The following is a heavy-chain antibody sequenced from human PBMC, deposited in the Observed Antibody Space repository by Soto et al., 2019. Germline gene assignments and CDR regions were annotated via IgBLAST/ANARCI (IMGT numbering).Heavy chain of an antibody. CDR1: GFTFSSYA. CDR3: ARGIELGYCSGGSCYSDAFDI. CDR2: ISYDGSNK. D-gene: IGHD2-15*01. J-gene: IGHJ3*02. Sequence: QVQLVESGGGVVQPGRSLRLSCAASGFTFSSYAMHWVRQAPGKGLEWVAVISYDGSNKYYADSVKGRFTISRDNSKNTLYLQMNSLRAEDTAVYYCARGIELGYCSGGSCYSDAFDIWGQGTMVTVSS. V-gene: IGHV3-30-3*01.